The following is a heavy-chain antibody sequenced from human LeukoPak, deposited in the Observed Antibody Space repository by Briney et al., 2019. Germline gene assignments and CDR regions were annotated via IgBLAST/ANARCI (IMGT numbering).Heavy chain of an antibody. CDR3: ARVGRYSSGWYYFDY. CDR2: IYHSGST. CDR1: GGSISSGGYS. V-gene: IGHV4-30-2*01. Sequence: PSETLSLTCAVSGGSISSGGYSWSWIRQPPGKGLEWIGYIYHSGSTYYNPSLKSRVTISVDRSKNQFSLKLSSVTAADTAVYYCARVGRYSSGWYYFDYWGQGTLVTVS. D-gene: IGHD6-19*01. J-gene: IGHJ4*02.